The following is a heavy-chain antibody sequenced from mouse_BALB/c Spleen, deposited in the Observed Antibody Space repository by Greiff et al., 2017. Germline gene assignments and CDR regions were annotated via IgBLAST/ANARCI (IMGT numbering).Heavy chain of an antibody. CDR1: GFTFSNYW. CDR2: IRLKSNNYAT. CDR3: TRYYGLYAMDY. J-gene: IGHJ4*01. D-gene: IGHD1-2*01. V-gene: IGHV6-6*02. Sequence: EVQRVESGGGLVQPGGSMKLSCVASGFTFSNYWMNWVRQSPEKGLEWVAEIRLKSNNYATHYAESVKGRFTISRDDSKSSVYLQMNNLRAEDTGIYYCTRYYGLYAMDYWGQGTSVTVSS.